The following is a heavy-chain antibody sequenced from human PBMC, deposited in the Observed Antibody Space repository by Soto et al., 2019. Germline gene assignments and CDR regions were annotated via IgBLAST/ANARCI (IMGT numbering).Heavy chain of an antibody. V-gene: IGHV3-15*07. CDR1: GFTFSNAW. Sequence: KPGGSLRLSCAASGFTFSNAWMNWVRQAPGKGLEWVGRIKSKTDGGTTDYAAPVKGRFTISRDDSKNTLYLQMNSLKTEDTAVYYCTAHVDIVAARPSYYYYGMDVWGQGTTVTVSS. D-gene: IGHD5-12*01. CDR2: IKSKTDGGTT. CDR3: TAHVDIVAARPSYYYYGMDV. J-gene: IGHJ6*02.